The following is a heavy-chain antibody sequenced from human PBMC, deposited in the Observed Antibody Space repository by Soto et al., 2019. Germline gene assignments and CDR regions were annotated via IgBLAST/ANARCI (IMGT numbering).Heavy chain of an antibody. D-gene: IGHD2-2*01. Sequence: GGSLRLSCAASGFTFSSYTMNWVRQAPGKGLEWVSAISGSGSSTYYADSVKGRFTISRDNSKNTQYLQMHSLRVEDTAVYYSAKYSCSSTSCYYYYYGMDVWGQGTTVTVSS. V-gene: IGHV3-23*01. CDR1: GFTFSSYT. CDR3: AKYSCSSTSCYYYYYGMDV. CDR2: ISGSGSST. J-gene: IGHJ6*02.